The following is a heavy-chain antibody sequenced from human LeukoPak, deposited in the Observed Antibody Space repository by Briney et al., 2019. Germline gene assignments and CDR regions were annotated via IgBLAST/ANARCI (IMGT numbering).Heavy chain of an antibody. Sequence: SETLSLTCAVYGGSFSGYYWSWIRQPPGKGLEWIGEINHSGSTNYNPSLKSRVTISVDTSKNQFSLKLSSVTAADTAVYYCARSDYYDSSGYSRFDYWGQGTLVTVSS. V-gene: IGHV4-34*01. CDR3: ARSDYYDSSGYSRFDY. CDR1: GGSFSGYY. D-gene: IGHD3-22*01. CDR2: INHSGST. J-gene: IGHJ4*02.